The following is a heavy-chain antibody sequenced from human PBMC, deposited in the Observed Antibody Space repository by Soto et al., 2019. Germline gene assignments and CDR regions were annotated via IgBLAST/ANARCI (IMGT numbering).Heavy chain of an antibody. D-gene: IGHD6-19*01. CDR1: GGSISSSSYY. CDR2: IYYSGST. J-gene: IGHJ4*02. CDR3: ARIPSSGWYFFDY. V-gene: IGHV4-39*01. Sequence: SETLSLTCTVSGGSISSSSYYWGWIRQPPGKGLEWIGSIYYSGSTYYNPSLKSRVTISVDTSKNQFSLKLSSVTAADTAVYYCARIPSSGWYFFDYWAREPWSPSPQ.